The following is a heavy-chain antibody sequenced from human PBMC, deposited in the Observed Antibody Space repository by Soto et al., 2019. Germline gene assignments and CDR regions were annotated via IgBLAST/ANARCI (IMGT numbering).Heavy chain of an antibody. Sequence: EVQLVESGGGLVQPGGSLRLSCAASGFTVSSNYMSWVLQAPGKGLEWVSIIYSGGSTYYADSVKGRFTISRQNSKNTLYLQMNSLRAEDTAVYYCARACRGGGGSCYSGGYFQHWGQGTLVTVSS. D-gene: IGHD2-15*01. CDR2: IYSGGST. J-gene: IGHJ1*01. V-gene: IGHV3-53*04. CDR1: GFTVSSNY. CDR3: ARACRGGGGSCYSGGYFQH.